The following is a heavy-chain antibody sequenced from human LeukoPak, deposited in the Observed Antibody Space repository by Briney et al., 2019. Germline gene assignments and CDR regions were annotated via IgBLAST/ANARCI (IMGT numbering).Heavy chain of an antibody. V-gene: IGHV1-2*02. CDR1: GYTFTGYY. Sequence: ASVKVSCKASGYTFTGYYMHWVRQAPGQGLEWMGWINPNSGGTNYAQKFQGRVTMTRDTSISTAYLQWSSLKASDTAMYYCARQTYDILTGYYLDYWGQGTLVTVSS. D-gene: IGHD3-9*01. J-gene: IGHJ4*02. CDR2: INPNSGGT. CDR3: ARQTYDILTGYYLDY.